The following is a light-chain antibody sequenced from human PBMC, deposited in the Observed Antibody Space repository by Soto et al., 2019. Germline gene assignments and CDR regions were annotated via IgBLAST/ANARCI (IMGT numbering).Light chain of an antibody. CDR1: SSNIGSNY. Sequence: QSVLTQPPSASGTPGQRVTVSCSGSSSNIGSNYVYWYQQLPGTAPKLLISRNNQRPSGGPDRFSGSRSGTSASLAISGLRSEDEADYYCAAWDDSLSGWVFGGGTKLTVL. CDR3: AAWDDSLSGWV. J-gene: IGLJ3*02. CDR2: RNN. V-gene: IGLV1-47*01.